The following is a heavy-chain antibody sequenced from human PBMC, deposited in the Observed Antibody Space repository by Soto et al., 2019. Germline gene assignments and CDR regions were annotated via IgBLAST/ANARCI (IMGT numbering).Heavy chain of an antibody. CDR3: ARDQITGDQYYYYGLDV. Sequence: ASVKVSCKASGYTFTDYYIHWVRQAPGQGLEWMGWINSNSGGTNYAQKFQGRVTMTRDTSISTVYMDLSRLRSDDTAVYYCARDQITGDQYYYYGLDVWGQGTTVTVSS. D-gene: IGHD7-27*01. CDR1: GYTFTDYY. J-gene: IGHJ6*02. CDR2: INSNSGGT. V-gene: IGHV1-2*02.